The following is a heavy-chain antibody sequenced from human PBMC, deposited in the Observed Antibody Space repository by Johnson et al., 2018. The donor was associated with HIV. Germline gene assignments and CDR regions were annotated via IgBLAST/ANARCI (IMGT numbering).Heavy chain of an antibody. Sequence: VQLVESGGGLVQPGGSLRLSCAASGFTVSSNYMSWVRQAPGKGLEWVSVIYSGGSTYYADSVKGRFTISRDNAKNSLYLQMNSLRAEETAVYYCAREGLQDPAWDAFDIWGQGTMVTVSS. CDR3: AREGLQDPAWDAFDI. J-gene: IGHJ3*02. CDR1: GFTVSSNY. V-gene: IGHV3-66*01. CDR2: IYSGGST.